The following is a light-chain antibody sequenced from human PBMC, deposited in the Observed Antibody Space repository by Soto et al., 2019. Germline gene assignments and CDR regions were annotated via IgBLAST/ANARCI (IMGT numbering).Light chain of an antibody. CDR1: QGIGTS. V-gene: IGKV1-8*01. J-gene: IGKJ1*01. Sequence: AIRMTQSPSSLSASIGDRVIITCRASQGIGTSLAWYQQKPGKAPNLMIYAASILESGVPSRFSGSGSGSDFTLTISNLQSEDFATYSCRQYYTYTRTFGHGTKVAIK. CDR2: AAS. CDR3: RQYYTYTRT.